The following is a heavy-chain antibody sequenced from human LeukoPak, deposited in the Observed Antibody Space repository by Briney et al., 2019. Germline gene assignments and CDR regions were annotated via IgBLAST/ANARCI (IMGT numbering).Heavy chain of an antibody. CDR1: GYTFTGYY. D-gene: IGHD6-6*01. V-gene: IGHV1-2*02. J-gene: IGHJ4*02. Sequence: ASVKVSCKASGYTFTGYYMHWVRQAPGQGLEWMGWINPNSGGTNYAQKFQGRVTMTEDTSTDTAYMELSSLRSEDTAVYYCATRIAARPYFDYWGQGTLVTVSS. CDR2: INPNSGGT. CDR3: ATRIAARPYFDY.